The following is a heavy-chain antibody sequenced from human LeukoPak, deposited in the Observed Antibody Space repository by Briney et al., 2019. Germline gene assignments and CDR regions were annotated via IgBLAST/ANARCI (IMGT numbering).Heavy chain of an antibody. Sequence: SETLSLTCAVYGGSFSGYYWSWIRQPPGKGLEWIGEINHSGSTNYNPSLKSRVTISVDTSKNLFSLKLSSVTAADTAVYYCARATSRELDYWGQGTLVTVSS. V-gene: IGHV4-34*01. CDR1: GGSFSGYY. D-gene: IGHD2-2*01. CDR3: ARATSRELDY. CDR2: INHSGST. J-gene: IGHJ4*02.